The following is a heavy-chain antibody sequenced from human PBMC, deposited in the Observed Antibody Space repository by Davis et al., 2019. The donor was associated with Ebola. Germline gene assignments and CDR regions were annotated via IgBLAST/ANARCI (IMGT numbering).Heavy chain of an antibody. CDR1: GGSLSTYY. D-gene: IGHD6-6*01. CDR2: MNHSGST. CDR3: ARGVVAARPVFAS. V-gene: IGHV4-34*01. J-gene: IGHJ4*02. Sequence: MPSETLSLTCAVSGGSLSTYYWSWFRQSPGKGLEWIGEMNHSGSTTYNASFKTRASISVDTSKNQFLLNLRSVTGADTAVYYCARGVVAARPVFASWGQGTLVTVSS.